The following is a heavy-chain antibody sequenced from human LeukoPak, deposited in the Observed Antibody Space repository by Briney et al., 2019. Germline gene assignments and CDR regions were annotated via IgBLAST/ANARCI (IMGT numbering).Heavy chain of an antibody. J-gene: IGHJ4*02. V-gene: IGHV3-49*04. D-gene: IGHD2-2*03. CDR1: GFTFGDYA. CDR2: IRRKGYGGTK. CDR3: PRDSGYCRSTSFRDY. Sequence: GGPLRLSCTASGFTFGDYAMSWARQAPGKGLEWVGFIRRKGYGGTKEYSATVKGRFTISRDDSNSFAHMQMNSLKTDDTSLYYYPRDSGYCRSTSFRDYWGQGTLVTVSS.